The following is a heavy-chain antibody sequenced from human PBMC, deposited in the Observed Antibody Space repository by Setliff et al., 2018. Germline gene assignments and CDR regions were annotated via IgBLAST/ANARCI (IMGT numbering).Heavy chain of an antibody. J-gene: IGHJ4*02. CDR1: GGSFSGYY. Sequence: SETLSLTCAVYGGSFSGYYWSWIRQPPGKGLEWIGEINHSGSTNYNPSLKSRLTISVDTAQNQFSLRLTSVTAADTAVYYCARTGTYRYFDYWGQGALVTVSS. D-gene: IGHD1-1*01. CDR2: INHSGST. V-gene: IGHV4-34*01. CDR3: ARTGTYRYFDY.